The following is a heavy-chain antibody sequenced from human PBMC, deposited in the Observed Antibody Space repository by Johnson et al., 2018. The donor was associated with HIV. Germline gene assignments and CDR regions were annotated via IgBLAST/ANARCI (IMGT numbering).Heavy chain of an antibody. D-gene: IGHD3-3*01. CDR3: ARGHTWPKSGFDF. V-gene: IGHV3-30*02. CDR1: GFTFSSYG. CDR2: IRFDGSNK. Sequence: QVQLVESGGGVVQPGGSLRLSCAASGFTFSSYGMHWVRQAPGKWLEWVAFIRFDGSNKYYADSMKGRFIISRDNSKNMLYLEMQSLTTEDTAVYYCARGHTWPKSGFDFWGQGTMVTVSS. J-gene: IGHJ3*01.